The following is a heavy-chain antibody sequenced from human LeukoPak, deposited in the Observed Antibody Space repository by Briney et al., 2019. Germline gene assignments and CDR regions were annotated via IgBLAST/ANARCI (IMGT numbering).Heavy chain of an antibody. D-gene: IGHD3-9*01. J-gene: IGHJ4*02. CDR1: GYTFTSYG. V-gene: IGHV1-18*01. Sequence: ASVTVSCKASGYTFTSYGISWVRQAPGQGLEWMGWISAYNGNTNYAQKLQGRVTMTTDTSTSTAYMELRSLRSDDTAVYYCARRDYDILTGYYRYYFDYWGQGTLVTVSS. CDR2: ISAYNGNT. CDR3: ARRDYDILTGYYRYYFDY.